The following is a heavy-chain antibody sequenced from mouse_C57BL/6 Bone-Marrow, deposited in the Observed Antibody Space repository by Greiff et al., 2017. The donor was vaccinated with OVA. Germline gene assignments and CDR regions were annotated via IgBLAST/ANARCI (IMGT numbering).Heavy chain of an antibody. V-gene: IGHV14-4*01. Sequence: EVQLHQSGAELVRPGASVKLSCTASGFNIKDDYMHWVKQRPEQGLEWIGWIDPENGDTEYASKVQGKATITADTSSNTAYQPLSSLTSEDTAVYYCTTGAGYYAMDYWGQGTSVTVSS. J-gene: IGHJ4*01. CDR1: GFNIKDDY. CDR3: TTGAGYYAMDY. CDR2: IDPENGDT.